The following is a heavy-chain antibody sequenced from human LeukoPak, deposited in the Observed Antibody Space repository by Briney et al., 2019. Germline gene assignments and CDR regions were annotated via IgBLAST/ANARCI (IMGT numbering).Heavy chain of an antibody. Sequence: ASVKVSCKASGYTFTGYYMHWVRQAPGQGLEWMGIINPSGGSTSYAQKFQGRVTMTRDTSTSTVYMELSSLRSEDTDVYYWARDRGVGIQLWGGYYFDYWGQGTLVTVSS. J-gene: IGHJ4*02. CDR3: ARDRGVGIQLWGGYYFDY. CDR2: INPSGGST. V-gene: IGHV1-46*01. D-gene: IGHD5-18*01. CDR1: GYTFTGYY.